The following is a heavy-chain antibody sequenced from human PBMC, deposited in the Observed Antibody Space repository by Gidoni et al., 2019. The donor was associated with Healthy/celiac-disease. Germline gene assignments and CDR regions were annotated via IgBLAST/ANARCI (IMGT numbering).Heavy chain of an antibody. CDR1: GYTFTGYY. CDR3: ARDLTTPRGAAAGTFDY. J-gene: IGHJ4*02. Sequence: QVQLVQSGAEVKKPGASVKVSCKASGYTFTGYYMHWVRQAPGQGLEWMGWINPNSGGTNYAQKFQGRVTMTRDTSISTAYMELSRLRSDDTAVYYCARDLTTPRGAAAGTFDYWGQGTLVTVSS. CDR2: INPNSGGT. D-gene: IGHD6-13*01. V-gene: IGHV1-2*02.